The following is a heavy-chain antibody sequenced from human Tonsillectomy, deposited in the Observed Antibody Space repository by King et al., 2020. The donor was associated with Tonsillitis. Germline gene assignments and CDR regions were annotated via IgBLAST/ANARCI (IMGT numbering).Heavy chain of an antibody. D-gene: IGHD5-12*01. CDR3: ARHLSAWLRDPRYYDY. Sequence: QLVQSGAEVKKPGASLRISCKGSGYSFTDHWITWVRHMPGKGLEWMGRIDPSDSYINYNPSFQGHVTISSDQSISTAYLQWSSLKASDTAMYYCARHLSAWLRDPRYYDYWGQGTLVTVSS. CDR2: IDPSDSYI. J-gene: IGHJ4*02. CDR1: GYSFTDHW. V-gene: IGHV5-10-1*01.